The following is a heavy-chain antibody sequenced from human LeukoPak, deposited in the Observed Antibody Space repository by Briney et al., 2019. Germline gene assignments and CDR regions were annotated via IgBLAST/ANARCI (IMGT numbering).Heavy chain of an antibody. J-gene: IGHJ6*02. CDR2: IIPIFGTA. CDR1: GGTFSSYA. D-gene: IGHD2-15*01. CDR3: ARQGYCSGGSCYSLGYYYYYGMDV. Sequence: GASVKVSCKASGGTFSSYAISWVRQAPGQGLEWMGGIIPIFGTANYAQKFQGRVTITAEESTSTAYMELSSLRSEDTAVYYCARQGYCSGGSCYSLGYYYYYGMDVWGQGTTVTVSS. V-gene: IGHV1-69*01.